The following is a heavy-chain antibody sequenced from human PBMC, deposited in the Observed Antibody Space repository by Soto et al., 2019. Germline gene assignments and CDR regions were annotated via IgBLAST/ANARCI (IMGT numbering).Heavy chain of an antibody. Sequence: QVQLVQSGAEVKKPGSSVTVSCKASGGTFSSYIINWVRQAPGQGLEWMGRIIPIVAIANYAQKFQGRVTITADKSTSXAYMELSSLRSEDTAVYYCARESGTYDSSGPDAFDIWGQGTMVTVSS. V-gene: IGHV1-69*08. CDR3: ARESGTYDSSGPDAFDI. J-gene: IGHJ3*02. CDR1: GGTFSSYI. D-gene: IGHD3-22*01. CDR2: IIPIVAIA.